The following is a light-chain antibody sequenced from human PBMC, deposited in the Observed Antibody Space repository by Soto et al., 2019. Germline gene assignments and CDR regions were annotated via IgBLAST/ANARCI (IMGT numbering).Light chain of an antibody. CDR2: GAS. CDR3: QQTYSDIS. V-gene: IGKV1-39*01. Sequence: DIQMTQSPSSLSASEGDRVTITCRASQSVNTYLNWYQHKPGKAPRLLIYGASTLHDGVPSRFSGSGSGADFTLTISGLQPEDFASYHCQQTYSDISFGGGTKV. J-gene: IGKJ4*01. CDR1: QSVNTY.